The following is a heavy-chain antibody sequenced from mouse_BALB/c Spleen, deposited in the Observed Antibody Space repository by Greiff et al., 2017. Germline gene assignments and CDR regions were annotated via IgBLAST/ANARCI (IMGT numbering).Heavy chain of an antibody. Sequence: EVKLMESGAELVRSGASVKLSCTASGFNIKDYYMHWVKQRPEQGLEWIGWIDPENGDTEYAPKFQGKATMTADTSSNTAYLQLSSLTSEDTAVYYCNACHSSGYYFDYWGQGTTLTVSS. J-gene: IGHJ2*01. CDR1: GFNIKDYY. D-gene: IGHD3-1*01. CDR3: NACHSSGYYFDY. CDR2: IDPENGDT. V-gene: IGHV14-4*02.